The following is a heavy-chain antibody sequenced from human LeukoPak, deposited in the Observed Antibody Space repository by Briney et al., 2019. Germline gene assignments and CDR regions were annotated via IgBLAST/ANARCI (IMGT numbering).Heavy chain of an antibody. CDR1: GGSISSYY. V-gene: IGHV4-4*07. D-gene: IGHD2-15*01. Sequence: KPSETLSLACTVSGGSISSYYWNWIRQPAGKGLEGIGRIYTSGSTNYNPSLKSRVTMSVDTSNNQFSLKLSSVTAADTAVYYCARTFCSGGSCYHFDYWGQGTLVTVSS. CDR2: IYTSGST. CDR3: ARTFCSGGSCYHFDY. J-gene: IGHJ4*02.